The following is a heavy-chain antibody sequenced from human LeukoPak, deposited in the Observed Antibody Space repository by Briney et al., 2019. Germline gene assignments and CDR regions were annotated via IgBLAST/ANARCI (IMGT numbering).Heavy chain of an antibody. D-gene: IGHD1-26*01. CDR1: GYSFTSYW. Sequence: GESLKISCKGSGYSFTSYWIGWVRQTPGKGLEWMGIIYPGDSDTKYSPSFQGQVTISADKSISTASLQWNSLKASDTAMYYCARAVGLQGHFDIWGQGTMVTVSP. V-gene: IGHV5-51*01. J-gene: IGHJ3*02. CDR2: IYPGDSDT. CDR3: ARAVGLQGHFDI.